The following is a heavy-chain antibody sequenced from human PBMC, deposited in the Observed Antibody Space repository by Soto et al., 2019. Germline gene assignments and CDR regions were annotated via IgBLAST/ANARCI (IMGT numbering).Heavy chain of an antibody. CDR1: GFTFSSYD. J-gene: IGHJ3*01. CDR3: AKAYSGPFDV. Sequence: PGGSLRLSCAASGFTFSSYDIHWVRQAPGKGLEWVALISYDGSRKCYADSVKGLFTISRDNSKNTLYLQVNSLRAEDTAVYYCAKAYSGPFDVWGQGTMVTVSS. D-gene: IGHD1-26*01. CDR2: ISYDGSRK. V-gene: IGHV3-30*18.